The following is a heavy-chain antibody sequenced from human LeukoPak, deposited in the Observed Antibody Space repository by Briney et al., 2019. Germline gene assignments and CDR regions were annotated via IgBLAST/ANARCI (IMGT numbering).Heavy chain of an antibody. J-gene: IGHJ4*02. CDR1: GFSFSAYW. V-gene: IGHV3-7*01. CDR3: ARFGYVAAVDV. D-gene: IGHD2-15*01. Sequence: GGSLRLSCAASGFSFSAYWMTWVRQAPGTGLEWVANINPAGSETYYVDPVKGRFSISRDNAKNLVYLQMNSLRAEDTAVYYCARFGYVAAVDVWGQGTPVTVSS. CDR2: INPAGSET.